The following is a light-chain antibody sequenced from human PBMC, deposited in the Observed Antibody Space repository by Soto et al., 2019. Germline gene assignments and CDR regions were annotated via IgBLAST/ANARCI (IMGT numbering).Light chain of an antibody. CDR3: QQTYGILT. CDR1: QTIYMN. Sequence: DIQVTQTPVSLSASVGDRVTITCRTSQTIYMNLNWYQQKPGKAPQLLIYAASTLHSGVPSRFSGSGSGTDFALAISSLQPEDSATYYCQQTYGILTFGGGTKVQI. J-gene: IGKJ4*01. CDR2: AAS. V-gene: IGKV1-39*01.